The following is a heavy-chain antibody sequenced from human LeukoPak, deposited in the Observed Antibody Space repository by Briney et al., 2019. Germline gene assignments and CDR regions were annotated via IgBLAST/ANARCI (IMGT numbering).Heavy chain of an antibody. CDR3: AKEGLRGSQYYFDY. CDR1: GFTFSAYG. Sequence: GGSLRLSCAASGFTFSAYGMHWVRQAPGKGLEWVAYISYAGSNKYFADSVKGRFTISRDNSKNTLYLQMNSLRADDTAVYYWAKEGLRGSQYYFDYWGQGTLVTVSS. D-gene: IGHD5/OR15-5a*01. CDR2: ISYAGSNK. V-gene: IGHV3-30*18. J-gene: IGHJ4*02.